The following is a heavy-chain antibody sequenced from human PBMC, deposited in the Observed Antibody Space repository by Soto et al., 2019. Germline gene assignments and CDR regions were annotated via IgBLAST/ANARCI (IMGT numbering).Heavy chain of an antibody. CDR3: ARVGTYSTYAFDI. CDR1: GGSISSYY. D-gene: IGHD5-18*01. J-gene: IGHJ3*02. CDR2: LYYSGNA. V-gene: IGHV4-59*01. Sequence: SETLSLTCTVSGGSISSYYWSWIRQPPGKGLEWIGYLYYSGNADYNPSLKSRVTISLDTSKNQFSLKLSSVTAADTAVFYCARVGTYSTYAFDIWGQGTVVTVSS.